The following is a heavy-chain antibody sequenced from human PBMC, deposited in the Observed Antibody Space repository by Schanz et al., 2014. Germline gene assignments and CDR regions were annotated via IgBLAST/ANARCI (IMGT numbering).Heavy chain of an antibody. V-gene: IGHV3-21*01. CDR2: ISPSSSYI. Sequence: EVQLVESGGGLAQPGGSLRLSCAASGFTFSSYNINWVRQAPGKGLEYISSISPSSSYIYYADSVKGRFTISRDNAKNSLYLQMNSLRAEDAAVYYCARVELSVYYYAMDVWGQGTTVTVSS. J-gene: IGHJ6*02. CDR1: GFTFSSYN. D-gene: IGHD2-15*01. CDR3: ARVELSVYYYAMDV.